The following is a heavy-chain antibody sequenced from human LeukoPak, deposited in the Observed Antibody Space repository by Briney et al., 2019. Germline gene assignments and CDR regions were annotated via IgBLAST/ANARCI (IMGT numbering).Heavy chain of an antibody. CDR1: GGSISSSNYY. J-gene: IGHJ4*02. D-gene: IGHD3-10*01. CDR2: IYYSGSI. Sequence: PSETLSLTCTVSGGSISSSNYYWGWVRQPPGKGLEWIGNIYYSGSIFYNPSLRSRITISVDTSKNQFSLKLRSVTAADTAVYYCARHYAYGSGTYAPFDYWGQGTLVTVSS. CDR3: ARHYAYGSGTYAPFDY. V-gene: IGHV4-39*01.